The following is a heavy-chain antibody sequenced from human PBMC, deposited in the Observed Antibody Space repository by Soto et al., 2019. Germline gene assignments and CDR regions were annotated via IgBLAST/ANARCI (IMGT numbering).Heavy chain of an antibody. CDR3: ARGRPAFDI. D-gene: IGHD6-25*01. J-gene: IGHJ3*02. Sequence: SXETLSLPCAVSGCSISSGGYSWSWIRQPPGKGLEWIGYIYHSGSTYYNPSLKSRVTISVDRSKNQFALKLSSVTAADTAVYYCARGRPAFDIWGQGTMVTVSS. CDR1: GCSISSGGYS. CDR2: IYHSGST. V-gene: IGHV4-30-2*01.